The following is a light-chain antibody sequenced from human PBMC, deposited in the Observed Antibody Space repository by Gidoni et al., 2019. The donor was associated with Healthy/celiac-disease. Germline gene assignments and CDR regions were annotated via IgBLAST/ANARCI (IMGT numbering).Light chain of an antibody. Sequence: QSALTQPAPVSGSPGQAITIPCPGTSSDVGSYNLVSWYQQHPGKSPKLMIYEGSKRPSGVSNRFSGSKSGNTASLTISGLQAEDEADYYCCSYAGSSTGVFGTGTKVTVL. V-gene: IGLV2-23*01. CDR2: EGS. J-gene: IGLJ1*01. CDR3: CSYAGSSTGV. CDR1: SSDVGSYNL.